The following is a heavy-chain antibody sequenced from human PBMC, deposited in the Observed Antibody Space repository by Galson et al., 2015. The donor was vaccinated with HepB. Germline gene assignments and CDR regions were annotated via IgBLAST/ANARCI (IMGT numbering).Heavy chain of an antibody. CDR2: IYYSGST. V-gene: IGHV4-59*01. D-gene: IGHD6-13*01. J-gene: IGHJ5*02. Sequence: SETLSLTCTVSGGSISSYYWSWIRQPPGKGLEWIGYIYYSGSTNYNPSLKSRVTISVDTSKNQFSLELSSVTAADTAVYYCARGGMSSSWPSWGQGTLVTVSS. CDR1: GGSISSYY. CDR3: ARGGMSSSWPS.